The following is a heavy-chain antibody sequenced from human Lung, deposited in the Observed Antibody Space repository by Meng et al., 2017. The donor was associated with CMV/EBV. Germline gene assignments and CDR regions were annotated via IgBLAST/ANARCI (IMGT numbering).Heavy chain of an antibody. CDR2: IYYSGST. V-gene: IGHV4-59*01. Sequence: SXTXSLTCTVSGGSISSYYWSWIRQPPGKGLEWIGYIYYSGSTNYNPSLKSRVTISVDTSKKQFSLKLSSVTAADTAVYYCARDGSLVRLDVWGQGTTVTVSS. CDR1: GGSISSYY. CDR3: ARDGSLVRLDV. D-gene: IGHD1-26*01. J-gene: IGHJ6*02.